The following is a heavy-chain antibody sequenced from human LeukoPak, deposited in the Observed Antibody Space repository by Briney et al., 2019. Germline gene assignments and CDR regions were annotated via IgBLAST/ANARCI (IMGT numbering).Heavy chain of an antibody. Sequence: ASVKVSCKASGYTFTSNQMHWVRQAPGQGLEWMGTINPNTGTTNYAQNFQGRVTMTRDTSTSTVYMDLSSLRSDDTAVYYCARPYIASSGSAHWGQGTLVTVSS. V-gene: IGHV1-46*01. D-gene: IGHD6-13*01. CDR2: INPNTGTT. CDR3: ARPYIASSGSAH. CDR1: GYTFTSNQ. J-gene: IGHJ4*02.